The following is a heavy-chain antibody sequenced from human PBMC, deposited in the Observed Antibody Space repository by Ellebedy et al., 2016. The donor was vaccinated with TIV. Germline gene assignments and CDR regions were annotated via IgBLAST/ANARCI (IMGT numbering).Heavy chain of an antibody. D-gene: IGHD1-1*01. Sequence: GWIRQPPGKGLEWIGTVYYSGTTYYSPSLKSRVTISVDTSKNQFSLNLNSVTAADTAVYYCARVLRGGRAGDYFDYWGQGTLVTVSS. J-gene: IGHJ4*02. V-gene: IGHV4-39*07. CDR3: ARVLRGGRAGDYFDY. CDR2: VYYSGTT.